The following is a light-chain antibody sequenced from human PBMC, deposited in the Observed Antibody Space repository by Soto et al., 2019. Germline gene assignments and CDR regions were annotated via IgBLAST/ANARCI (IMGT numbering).Light chain of an antibody. V-gene: IGKV3-20*01. CDR1: QSVSSNY. J-gene: IGKJ4*01. CDR2: GAS. CDR3: QQYGSTHT. Sequence: EIVLTQSPGTLSLFPGERATLSCRASQSVSSNYLAWYQQKPGQAPRLLIYGASIRATGIPDRFSGSGSGTDFTLTITRLEPEDFAVYYCQQYGSTHTFGGGTKVDIK.